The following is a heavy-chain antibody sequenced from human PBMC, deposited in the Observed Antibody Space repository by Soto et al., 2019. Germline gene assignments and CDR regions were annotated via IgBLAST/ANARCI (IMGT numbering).Heavy chain of an antibody. D-gene: IGHD6-19*01. CDR1: GGSISSYY. Sequence: SETLSLTCTVSGGSISSYYLSWFRQPAGKGLEWIGPIYTSGSTKYTPSLKSRVTMSSDTSNNQFSLKLSSVTAADTAVYYCARDLGGKGSGWYKRPHPFDYWGQGTLVTVSS. CDR3: ARDLGGKGSGWYKRPHPFDY. V-gene: IGHV4-4*07. J-gene: IGHJ4*02. CDR2: IYTSGST.